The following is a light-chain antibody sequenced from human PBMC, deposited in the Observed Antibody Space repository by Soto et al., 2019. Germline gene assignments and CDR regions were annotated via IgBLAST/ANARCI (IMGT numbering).Light chain of an antibody. CDR1: QSISSW. CDR2: KAS. Sequence: DIQMTQSPSTLSASVGDRVTITCRASQSISSWLAWYQQKPGKAPKLLIYKASSLESGVPSRFSGSGSGKEFTLTISSLQPDDFATYCCQQYNSYSPTFGGGTKVEIK. CDR3: QQYNSYSPT. J-gene: IGKJ4*01. V-gene: IGKV1-5*03.